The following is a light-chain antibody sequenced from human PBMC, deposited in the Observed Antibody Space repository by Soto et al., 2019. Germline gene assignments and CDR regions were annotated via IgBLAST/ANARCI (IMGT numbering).Light chain of an antibody. CDR1: QAISSY. J-gene: IGKJ5*01. CDR3: QQLNSFTIT. V-gene: IGKV1-9*01. CDR2: AAS. Sequence: IHWTQAPAFLCASAGDRVAITGRAGQAISSYLAWYQQKQGRAPKVLIYAASTLQSGVPSRFSASVSGTEGTITITSLEPEDGPTYDSQQLNSFTITFGHGTKLEIK.